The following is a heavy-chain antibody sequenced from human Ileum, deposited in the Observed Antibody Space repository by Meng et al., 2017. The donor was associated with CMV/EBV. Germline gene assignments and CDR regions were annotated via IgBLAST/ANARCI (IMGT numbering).Heavy chain of an antibody. V-gene: IGHV1-69*05. D-gene: IGHD2-2*01. CDR1: GVTFSSHG. CDR2: IIPMFGTA. CDR3: ARASYCSSSTCSGFDF. Sequence: SVKVSCKASGVTFSSHGINWVRQAPGQGLEWMGGIIPMFGTAKYAQKFQGRVTITTDESTSTAYMELSSLRSEDTAVYYCARASYCSSSTCSGFDFWGQGTKVTVSS. J-gene: IGHJ3*01.